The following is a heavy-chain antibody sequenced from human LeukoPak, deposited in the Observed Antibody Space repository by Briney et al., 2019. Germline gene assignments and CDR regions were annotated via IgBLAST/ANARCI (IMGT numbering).Heavy chain of an antibody. CDR3: ARGSSVWFDY. J-gene: IGHJ4*02. V-gene: IGHV1-46*01. D-gene: IGHD6-19*01. CDR2: INCSGDTT. CDR1: GYTFTNFY. Sequence: GASVKISCKTSGYTFTNFYLHWVRQAPGQGLEWMGIINCSGDTTNYAQKFQGRVSITRDTSTSAVYMDLSSLRSEDTAVYYCARGSSVWFDYWGQGTLVTVSS.